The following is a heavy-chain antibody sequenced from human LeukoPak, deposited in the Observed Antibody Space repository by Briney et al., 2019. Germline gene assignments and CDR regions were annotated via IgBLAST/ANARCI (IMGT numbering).Heavy chain of an antibody. V-gene: IGHV1-8*02. Sequence: PRASVKVSCKASGYTFTSYYMHWVRQAPGQGLEWMGWMNPNSGNTGYAQKFQGRVTMTRNTSISTAYMELSSLRSEDTAVYYCARVYYDILTGSDYYYYYYMDVWGKGTTVTISS. CDR3: ARVYYDILTGSDYYYYYYMDV. CDR1: GYTFTSYY. D-gene: IGHD3-9*01. CDR2: MNPNSGNT. J-gene: IGHJ6*03.